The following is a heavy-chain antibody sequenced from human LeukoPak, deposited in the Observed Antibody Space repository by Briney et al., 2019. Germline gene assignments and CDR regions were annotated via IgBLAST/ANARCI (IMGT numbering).Heavy chain of an antibody. Sequence: SETLSLTCTVSGYSISSGYYWGWIRQPPGKGLEWIGSIYHSGSTYYNPSLKSRVTISVDTSKNQFSLKLSSVTAADTAVYYCARAYCGGDCQYYSYYYMDVWGKGTTVTVSS. CDR3: ARAYCGGDCQYYSYYYMDV. J-gene: IGHJ6*03. CDR1: GYSISSGYY. V-gene: IGHV4-38-2*02. D-gene: IGHD2-21*02. CDR2: IYHSGST.